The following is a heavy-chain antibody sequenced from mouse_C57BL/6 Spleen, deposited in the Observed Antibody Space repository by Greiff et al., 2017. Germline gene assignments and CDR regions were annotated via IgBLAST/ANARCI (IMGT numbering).Heavy chain of an antibody. CDR2: ISDGGSYT. D-gene: IGHD2-2*01. CDR3: AREDRGYYYGHEDY. J-gene: IGHJ2*01. V-gene: IGHV5-4*01. Sequence: EVKLMESGGGLVKPGGSLKLSCAASGFTFSSYAMSWVRQTPEKRLEWVATISDGGSYTYYPDNVKGRFTISRDNAKNNLYLQMSHLKSEDTAMYYCAREDRGYYYGHEDYWGQGTTLTVSS. CDR1: GFTFSSYA.